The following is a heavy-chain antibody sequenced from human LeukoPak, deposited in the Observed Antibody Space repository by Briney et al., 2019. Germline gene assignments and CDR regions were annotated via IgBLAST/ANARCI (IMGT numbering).Heavy chain of an antibody. CDR3: ARDPSDYGDYMFDY. V-gene: IGHV3-33*01. J-gene: IGHJ4*02. CDR2: TWYDGSSN. D-gene: IGHD4-17*01. Sequence: GGSLRLSCAMSGFILNNYGMHWVRQPPGKGLEWVAFTWYDGSSNYYADSVAGRFTISRDNSKKKVFLQMNNVRVEDTAVYYCARDPSDYGDYMFDYWAREPLSPSPQ. CDR1: GFILNNYG.